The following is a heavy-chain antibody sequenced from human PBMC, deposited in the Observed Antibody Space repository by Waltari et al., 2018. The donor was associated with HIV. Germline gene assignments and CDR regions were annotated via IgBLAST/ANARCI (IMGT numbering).Heavy chain of an antibody. CDR3: ASEAAVSAGPLDS. D-gene: IGHD6-19*01. CDR2: IGTSDNST. J-gene: IGHJ4*02. CDR1: GPRGATSA. V-gene: IGHV3-23*05. Sequence: EVHLAESGGGLVQPGESLRISCAVSGPRGATSALTWVRQAPGKGLQWVSSIGTSDNSTYYLDSVRGRFLISRDDSQTTVSLQMDRLTTNDTAVYYCASEAAVSAGPLDSWGQGIAVIVSS.